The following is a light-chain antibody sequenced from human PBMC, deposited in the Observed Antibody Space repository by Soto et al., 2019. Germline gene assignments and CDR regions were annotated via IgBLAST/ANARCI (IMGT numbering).Light chain of an antibody. J-gene: IGKJ4*01. Sequence: DIVMTQSPVSLPVTPGEPAFISCRSSQSLLRSDGYSSLDRYRQKSGQSPQLLIHLGFIRASGVPDRFSGNGSCTDFTLKISRVEAEDVGVYFCMQARQAPPTFGGETKVELK. CDR3: MQARQAPPT. CDR2: LGF. V-gene: IGKV2-28*01. CDR1: QSLLRSDGYSS.